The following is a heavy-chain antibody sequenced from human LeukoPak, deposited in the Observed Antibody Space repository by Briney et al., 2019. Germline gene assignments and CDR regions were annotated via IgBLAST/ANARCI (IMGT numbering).Heavy chain of an antibody. J-gene: IGHJ4*02. CDR3: ARDLFTMIVVVITGFDY. Sequence: GGSLRLSCSASGFTFSSYAMHWVRQAPGKGLEYVSAISSNGGSTYYADSVKGRFTISRDNSKNTLYLQMSSLRAEDTAVYYCARDLFTMIVVVITGFDYWGQGTLVTVSS. CDR1: GFTFSSYA. CDR2: ISSNGGST. V-gene: IGHV3-64D*06. D-gene: IGHD3-22*01.